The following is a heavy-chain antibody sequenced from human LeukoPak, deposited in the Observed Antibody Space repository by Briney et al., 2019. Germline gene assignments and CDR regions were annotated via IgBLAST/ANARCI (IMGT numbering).Heavy chain of an antibody. J-gene: IGHJ1*01. V-gene: IGHV3-30-3*01. CDR3: ARGSGYFQH. CDR2: ISYDGSNK. Sequence: GRSLRLSCAASGLTFSSYAMHWVRQAPGKGLEWVAVISYDGSNKYYADSVKGRFTISRDNSKNTLYLQMNSLRAEDTAVYYCARGSGYFQHWGQGTLVTVSS. CDR1: GLTFSSYA.